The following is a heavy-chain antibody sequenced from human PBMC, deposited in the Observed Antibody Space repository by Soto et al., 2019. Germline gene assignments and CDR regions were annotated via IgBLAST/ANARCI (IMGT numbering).Heavy chain of an antibody. Sequence: XGTLSLTCNVSGGSISGYYWSWIRQAPGKGLQWIGYIFHSGSTSYNPSLRSRVTISVDTSKNQFSLKVNSVTAADTAVYYCAKVRGYASGWRYFDYWGQGTLVTVSS. D-gene: IGHD5-18*01. CDR3: AKVRGYASGWRYFDY. CDR1: GGSISGYY. J-gene: IGHJ4*02. V-gene: IGHV4-59*01. CDR2: IFHSGST.